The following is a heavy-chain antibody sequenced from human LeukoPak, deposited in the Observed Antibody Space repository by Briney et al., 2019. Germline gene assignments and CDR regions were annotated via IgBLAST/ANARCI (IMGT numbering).Heavy chain of an antibody. J-gene: IGHJ4*02. V-gene: IGHV3-7*03. CDR1: GFTFASYW. CDR3: AKLGDILTGYPYYFDY. CDR2: IKQDGSEK. Sequence: GGSLRLSCAASGFTFASYWMSWVRQAPGKVLEWVANIKQDGSEKYYVDSVKGRFTISRDNAKNSLYLQMNSLRAEDTAVYYCAKLGDILTGYPYYFDYWGQGTLVTVSS. D-gene: IGHD3-9*01.